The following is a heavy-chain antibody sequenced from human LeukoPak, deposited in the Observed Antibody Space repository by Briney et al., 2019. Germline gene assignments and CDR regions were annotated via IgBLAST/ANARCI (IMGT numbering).Heavy chain of an antibody. D-gene: IGHD3-16*02. CDR3: ATPLLYDYVWGSYRYTLRRGAFDI. CDR1: GYTLTELS. V-gene: IGHV1-24*01. J-gene: IGHJ3*02. Sequence: GASVKVSCKVSGYTLTELSMHWVRQAPGKGLEWMGGFDPEDGETIYAQKFQGRVTMTEDTSTDTAYMELSSLRSEDTAVYYCATPLLYDYVWGSYRYTLRRGAFDIWGQGTMVTVSS. CDR2: FDPEDGET.